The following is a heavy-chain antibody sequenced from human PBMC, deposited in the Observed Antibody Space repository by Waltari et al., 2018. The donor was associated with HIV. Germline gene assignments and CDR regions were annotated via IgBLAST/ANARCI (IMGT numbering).Heavy chain of an antibody. CDR1: GGSISSYY. CDR3: AREVPRGVHDAFDI. Sequence: QVQLQESGPGLVKPSETPSLTCTVSGGSISSYYWSWIRQPPGKGLEWVGYIYYSGSTNYNPSLKSRVTKSVDTSKNRFSLRLSSVTAADTAVYYCAREVPRGVHDAFDIWGQGTMVTVSS. D-gene: IGHD3-10*01. CDR2: IYYSGST. J-gene: IGHJ3*02. V-gene: IGHV4-59*01.